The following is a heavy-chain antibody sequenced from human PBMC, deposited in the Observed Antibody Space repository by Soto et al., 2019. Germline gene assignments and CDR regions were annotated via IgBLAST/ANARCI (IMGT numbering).Heavy chain of an antibody. CDR3: AKDKGGGYYYGSGSAGRYFDY. Sequence: DVQLVESGGGLVQPGRSLRLSCAASGFTFDDYAMHWVRQAPGKGLEWVSGISWNSGSIGYADSVKGRFTISRDNAKNSLYLQMNSLRAEDTALYYCAKDKGGGYYYGSGSAGRYFDYWGQGTLVTVSS. CDR1: GFTFDDYA. V-gene: IGHV3-9*01. D-gene: IGHD3-10*01. CDR2: ISWNSGSI. J-gene: IGHJ4*02.